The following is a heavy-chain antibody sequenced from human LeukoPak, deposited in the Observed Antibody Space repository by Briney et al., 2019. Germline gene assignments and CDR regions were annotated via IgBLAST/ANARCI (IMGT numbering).Heavy chain of an antibody. V-gene: IGHV3-30*04. CDR1: GFTFGSYS. CDR3: ARNSVTTGYYFDY. D-gene: IGHD4-17*01. CDR2: ISYDGRNT. J-gene: IGHJ4*02. Sequence: GGSLSLSCAPSGFTFGSYSMHWVRQAPGKGLEWVAVISYDGRNTYYAKSVKGRFTISRDDSKNTLYLQMNSLRADDTAVYYCARNSVTTGYYFDYWGRASIVSVSS.